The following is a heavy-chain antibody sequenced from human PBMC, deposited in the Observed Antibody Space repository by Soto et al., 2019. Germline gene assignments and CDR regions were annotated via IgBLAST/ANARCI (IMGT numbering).Heavy chain of an antibody. Sequence: PGGSLRLSCAASGFTFSSYSMNWVRQAPGKGLEWVSSISSSSSYIYYADSVKGRFTISRDNAKNSLYLQMNSLRAEDTAVYYCARDYEGLRYFDWLSIFDYWGQGTLVTVSS. D-gene: IGHD3-9*01. J-gene: IGHJ4*02. V-gene: IGHV3-21*01. CDR3: ARDYEGLRYFDWLSIFDY. CDR1: GFTFSSYS. CDR2: ISSSSSYI.